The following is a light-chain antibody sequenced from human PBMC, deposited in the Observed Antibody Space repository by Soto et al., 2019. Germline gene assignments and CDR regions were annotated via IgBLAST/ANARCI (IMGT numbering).Light chain of an antibody. CDR2: DAS. Sequence: DIQMTQSPSTLCAFVGDRVTITFRASQRISSWLAWYQQKPGKAPRLLIYDASSLLSGVPSRFSGSGSGTDFTLTIASLQPEDFSTYYCQQSDSTPYTFGQGTKVDIK. CDR3: QQSDSTPYT. V-gene: IGKV1-39*01. CDR1: QRISSW. J-gene: IGKJ2*01.